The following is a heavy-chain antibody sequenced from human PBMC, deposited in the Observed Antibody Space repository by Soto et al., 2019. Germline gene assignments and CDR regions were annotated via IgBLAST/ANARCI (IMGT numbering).Heavy chain of an antibody. J-gene: IGHJ4*02. D-gene: IGHD2-15*01. CDR1: GFSSSSYS. Sequence: PGGSLRLSCAASGFSSSSYSMNWVRQTPGKGLEWVSYISTSSGSIFYADSVKGRFTISRDNAKNSLYLQMNSLRAEDTAVYYCARVMPVDVPARTIDHWGQGTLVTVSS. V-gene: IGHV3-48*01. CDR2: ISTSSGSI. CDR3: ARVMPVDVPARTIDH.